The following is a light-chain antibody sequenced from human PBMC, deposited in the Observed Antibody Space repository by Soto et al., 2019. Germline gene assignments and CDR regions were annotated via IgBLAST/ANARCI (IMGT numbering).Light chain of an antibody. CDR3: SSYTSITTLYV. Sequence: QSALTQPASVSGSPGQSITISCTGTSSDVGGYNYVSWYQQHPGKAPKLMIYEVSNRPSGVSNRLSGSKSGNTASLTISGLQADDEADYYCSSYTSITTLYVFGTGTKLTVL. V-gene: IGLV2-14*01. CDR1: SSDVGGYNY. J-gene: IGLJ1*01. CDR2: EVS.